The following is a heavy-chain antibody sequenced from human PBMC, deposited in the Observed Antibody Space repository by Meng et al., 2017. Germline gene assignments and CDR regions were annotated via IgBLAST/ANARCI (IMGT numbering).Heavy chain of an antibody. D-gene: IGHD6-13*01. CDR1: VFPFSIFG. V-gene: IGHV3-33*01. J-gene: IGHJ4*02. CDR2: IWYDGSKE. CDR3: ARDLGYSPDY. Sequence: QVQLVESGGGVVQPGRSLRLSCAASVFPFSIFGMHWVRLAPGKVVEWVAAIWYDGSKEYYADSVKGRFTIFRDNSKNTLYLQMNSLRAEDTAVYYCARDLGYSPDYRGQGTLVTVSS.